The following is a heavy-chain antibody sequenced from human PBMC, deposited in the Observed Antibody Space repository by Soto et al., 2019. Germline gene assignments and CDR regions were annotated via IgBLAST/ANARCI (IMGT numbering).Heavy chain of an antibody. CDR3: ARQSVSGKLGNHYYYYGMDV. CDR2: ISLGDSHT. CDR1: GNSFTNYC. Sequence: GESLKISCNVSGNSFTNYCIALVLQKPGKGLDWMGIISLGDSHTTYSPSFQGQVTISADKSISTAYLQWSSLKASGTAMYYCARQSVSGKLGNHYYYYGMDVWGHGTTVTVS. D-gene: IGHD6-19*01. J-gene: IGHJ6*02. V-gene: IGHV5-51*01.